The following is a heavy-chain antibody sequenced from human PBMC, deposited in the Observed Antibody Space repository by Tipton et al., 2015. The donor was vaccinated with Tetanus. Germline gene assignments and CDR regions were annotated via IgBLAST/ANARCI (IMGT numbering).Heavy chain of an antibody. V-gene: IGHV3-7*01. J-gene: IGHJ6*02. CDR1: GFTFSSYW. CDR2: IKQDGSEK. CDR3: ARVMVVVAATNGMDV. D-gene: IGHD2-15*01. Sequence: QLVQSGGGLIQPGGSLRLSCAAYGFTFSSYWMSWVCQAPGKGLEWVANIKQDGSEKYYVGSVKGRFTISRDHAKNSLSLQMNSLRAEDTAVYYCARVMVVVAATNGMDVWGQGTTVTVS.